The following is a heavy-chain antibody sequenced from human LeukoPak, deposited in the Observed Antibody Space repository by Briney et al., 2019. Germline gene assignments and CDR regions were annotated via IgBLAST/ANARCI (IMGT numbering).Heavy chain of an antibody. CDR3: ARVLQKVYYYYGMDV. V-gene: IGHV4-34*01. CDR1: GGSFSGYY. Sequence: PSETLSLTCAVYGGSFSGYYWSWIRQPPGKGLEWIGEINHSGSTNYNPSLKSRVTISVDTSKNQFSLKLSSVTAADTAVYYCARVLQKVYYYYGMDVWGQGTTVTVSS. CDR2: INHSGST. D-gene: IGHD4-11*01. J-gene: IGHJ6*02.